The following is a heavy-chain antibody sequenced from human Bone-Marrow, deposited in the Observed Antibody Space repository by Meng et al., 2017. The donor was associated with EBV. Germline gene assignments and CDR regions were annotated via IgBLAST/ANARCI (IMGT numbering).Heavy chain of an antibody. J-gene: IGHJ4*02. CDR2: IKSKSGGGTI. CDR3: TTDHYGSGTYYSFNL. Sequence: EVQVVESGGGLEKPGGSLRLSCAASGFNFKVAWMSWVRQAPGKGLEWVGRIKSKSGGGTIDYAAPVKGRFTMSRDDAKNTLYLQMDSLKTEDTGVYYCTTDHYGSGTYYSFNLWGQGTLVTVSS. D-gene: IGHD3-10*01. V-gene: IGHV3-15*01. CDR1: GFNFKVAW.